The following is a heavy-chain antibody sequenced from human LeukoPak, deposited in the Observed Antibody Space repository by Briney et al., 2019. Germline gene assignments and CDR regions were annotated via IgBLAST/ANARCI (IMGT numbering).Heavy chain of an antibody. CDR2: ISYTGST. D-gene: IGHD4-17*01. Sequence: SETLSLTCAVSDDSFSSHYWTWIRQPPGKGLEWIGYISYTGSTNYNPSLKSRVTISIDTSRNQFSLRLSSVTAADTAVYYCARDLVTVTKGFDIWGQGTMVSVSS. CDR1: DDSFSSHY. V-gene: IGHV4-59*11. J-gene: IGHJ3*02. CDR3: ARDLVTVTKGFDI.